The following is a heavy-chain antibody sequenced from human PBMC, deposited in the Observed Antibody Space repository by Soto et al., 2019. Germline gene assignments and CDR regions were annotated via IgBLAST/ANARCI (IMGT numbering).Heavy chain of an antibody. J-gene: IGHJ5*02. CDR2: IIPILGIA. CDR3: ARPDSSSWYLNWFDP. V-gene: IGHV1-69*02. CDR1: GGTFSSYT. Sequence: SVKGSCKASGGTFSSYTISWVRQAPGQGLEWMGRIIPILGIANYAQKFQGRVTITADKSTSTAYMELSSLRSEDTAVYYCARPDSSSWYLNWFDPWGQGTLVTVSS. D-gene: IGHD6-13*01.